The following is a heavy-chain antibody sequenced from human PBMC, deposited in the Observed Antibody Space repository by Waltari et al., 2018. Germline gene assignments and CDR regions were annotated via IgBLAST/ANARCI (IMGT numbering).Heavy chain of an antibody. CDR3: ARRGAVEMASIKDWFDP. Sequence: QVQLVQSGAEVKKPGASVKVSCKASGYTFTDYYIHWVRQAPGQGLEVMGWIKPNSGFTNYAQKFQGRVTMTRDTSIRTAYMELNRLRSDDTAVYYCARRGAVEMASIKDWFDPWGQGTLVTVSS. D-gene: IGHD5-12*01. CDR2: IKPNSGFT. J-gene: IGHJ5*02. CDR1: GYTFTDYY. V-gene: IGHV1-2*02.